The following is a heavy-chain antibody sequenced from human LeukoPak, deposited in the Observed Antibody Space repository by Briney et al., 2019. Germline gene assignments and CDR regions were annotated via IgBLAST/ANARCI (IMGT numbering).Heavy chain of an antibody. CDR3: ARFGSSPYYYYYYMDV. D-gene: IGHD6-6*01. CDR1: GFTFSSYG. J-gene: IGHJ6*03. Sequence: GGSLRLSCAASGFTFSSYGMNWVRQAPGKGLEWVSSISSSSSYIYYADSVKGRFTISRDNAKNSLYLQMNSLRAEDTAVYYCARFGSSPYYYYYYMDVWGKGTTVTVSS. CDR2: ISSSSSYI. V-gene: IGHV3-21*01.